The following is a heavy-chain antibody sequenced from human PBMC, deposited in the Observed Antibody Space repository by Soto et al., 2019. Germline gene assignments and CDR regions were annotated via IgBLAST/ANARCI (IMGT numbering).Heavy chain of an antibody. J-gene: IGHJ4*02. V-gene: IGHV1-69*06. CDR2: IIPMFGTP. CDR1: GRTVRNYA. D-gene: IGHD3-10*01. Sequence: SVKVSCKASGRTVRNYAIDWVRQAPGQGFEWLGGIIPMFGTPYYAQKFQDRVTITADISTTTAYMELSSLISDDTAVYYCARGTPTEFWGQGSMVTVPQ. CDR3: ARGTPTEF.